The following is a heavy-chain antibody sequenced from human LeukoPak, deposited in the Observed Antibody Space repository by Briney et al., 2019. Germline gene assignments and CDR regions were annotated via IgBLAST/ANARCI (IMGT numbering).Heavy chain of an antibody. J-gene: IGHJ6*02. D-gene: IGHD3-9*01. CDR1: GFTFSSYG. Sequence: GGSLRLSCAASGFTFSSYGMHWVRQAPGKGLEWVALIWYDGTNKYYGDSMKGRFTISRDNSNNTLYLQMNSLRADDTAVYYCAMTGYYYYGMDVWGQGTTVTVSS. CDR2: IWYDGTNK. CDR3: AMTGYYYYGMDV. V-gene: IGHV3-33*01.